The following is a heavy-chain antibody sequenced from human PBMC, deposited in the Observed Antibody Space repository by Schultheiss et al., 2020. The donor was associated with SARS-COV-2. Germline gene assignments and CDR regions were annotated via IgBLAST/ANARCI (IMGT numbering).Heavy chain of an antibody. D-gene: IGHD6-19*01. CDR2: SNSDGSST. CDR3: ARDGETAVAGAFDY. V-gene: IGHV3-74*01. CDR1: RFTFSSYS. J-gene: IGHJ4*02. Sequence: GGSLRLSCAASRFTFSSYSMNWVRQAPGKGLVWVSHSNSDGSSTSYADSVKGRFTISRDNSKNTLYLQMNSLRADDTAVYYCARDGETAVAGAFDYWGQGTLVTISS.